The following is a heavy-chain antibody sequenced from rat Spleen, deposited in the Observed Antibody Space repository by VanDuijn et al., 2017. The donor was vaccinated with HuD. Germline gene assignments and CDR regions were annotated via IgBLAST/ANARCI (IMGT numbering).Heavy chain of an antibody. Sequence: EVQLVESDGGLVQPGGSLKISCAASGFTLSDYYMAWVRQAPTKGLEWVATISYEGGNTYYRDSVKGRFTISRHNAKSSLYLQMDSLRSEDTATYYCTTGGSYWGQGTLVTVSS. CDR2: ISYEGGNT. CDR3: TTGGSY. D-gene: IGHD1-11*01. CDR1: GFTLSDYY. J-gene: IGHJ3*01. V-gene: IGHV5-20*01.